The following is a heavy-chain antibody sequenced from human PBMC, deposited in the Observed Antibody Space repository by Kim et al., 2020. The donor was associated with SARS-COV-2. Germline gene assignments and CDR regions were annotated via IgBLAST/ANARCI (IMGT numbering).Heavy chain of an antibody. D-gene: IGHD3-3*01. V-gene: IGHV3-64D*06. J-gene: IGHJ4*02. Sequence: GGSLRLSCSASGFTFGSYAMHWVRQAPGKGPEFVSGISNNGGGTYYADSLKGRFTISRDNSKNTLYLQMSSLRAEDTAMYYCMGFPLGTDHWGQGTLVTVSS. CDR2: ISNNGGGT. CDR1: GFTFGSYA. CDR3: MGFPLGTDH.